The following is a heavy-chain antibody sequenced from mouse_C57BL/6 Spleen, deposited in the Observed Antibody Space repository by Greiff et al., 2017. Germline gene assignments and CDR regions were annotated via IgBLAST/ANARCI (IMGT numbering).Heavy chain of an antibody. CDR2: IDPSDSYT. Sequence: QVQLQQPGAELVMPGASVKLSCKASGYTFTSYWMHWVKQRPGQGLEWIGEIDPSDSYTNYNQKFKGKSTLTVDKSSSTAYMQLSSLTSEDSAVYYCARKDYGNYGVDYWGQGTSVTVSS. CDR1: GYTFTSYW. CDR3: ARKDYGNYGVDY. V-gene: IGHV1-69*01. D-gene: IGHD2-1*01. J-gene: IGHJ4*01.